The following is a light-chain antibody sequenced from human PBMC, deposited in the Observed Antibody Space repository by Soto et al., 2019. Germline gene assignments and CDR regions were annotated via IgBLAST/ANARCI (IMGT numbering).Light chain of an antibody. CDR2: GSS. V-gene: IGKV3-15*01. CDR3: QQYTNRPRT. Sequence: EIVMTQSPATLSVSPGERATLSCRASQSVSSSLAWYQQKPGQAPRLLIYGSSTRATGIPARFSGSGSGTEFSLTINSLQSEDFAVYYCQQYTNRPRTFGQGTRWIS. CDR1: QSVSSS. J-gene: IGKJ1*01.